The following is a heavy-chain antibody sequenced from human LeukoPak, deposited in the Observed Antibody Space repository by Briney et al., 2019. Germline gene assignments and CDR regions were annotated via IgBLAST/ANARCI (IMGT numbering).Heavy chain of an antibody. CDR3: AKASSITSGGVIVSYYYYMDV. J-gene: IGHJ6*03. D-gene: IGHD3-16*02. Sequence: GGSLRLSCAASGFTFSSYAMSWVRQAPGKGLEWVSAISGSGGSTYYADSVKGRFTISRDNSKNTLYLQTNSLRAEDTAVYYCAKASSITSGGVIVSYYYYMDVWGKGTTVTVSS. V-gene: IGHV3-23*01. CDR2: ISGSGGST. CDR1: GFTFSSYA.